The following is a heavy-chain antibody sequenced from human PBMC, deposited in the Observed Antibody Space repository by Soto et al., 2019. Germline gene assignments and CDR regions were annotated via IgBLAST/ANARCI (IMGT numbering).Heavy chain of an antibody. Sequence: GASVKVSCKTSGYTFTSYAMNLVRQAPGQRLGWKGWINAGNGNTKYSQKFQGRVTITRDTSASTAYMELSSLRSEDTAVYYCARDPRRITMVRGIIPDAFDIWGQGTMVTVSS. J-gene: IGHJ3*02. CDR3: ARDPRRITMVRGIIPDAFDI. D-gene: IGHD3-10*01. V-gene: IGHV1-3*01. CDR2: INAGNGNT. CDR1: GYTFTSYA.